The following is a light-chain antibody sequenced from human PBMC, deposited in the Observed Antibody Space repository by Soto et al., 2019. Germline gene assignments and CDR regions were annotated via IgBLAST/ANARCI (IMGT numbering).Light chain of an antibody. CDR2: EVS. V-gene: IGLV2-23*02. Sequence: QSALTQPASVSGSPGQPITISCTGTSSDVGSYNLVSWYQQEPGKAPKLMIYEVSKRPSGVSNRFSGSKSGNTASLTISGLQAEDEADYYCCSYGGSSTYVVFGGGTKVTV. J-gene: IGLJ2*01. CDR3: CSYGGSSTYVV. CDR1: SSDVGSYNL.